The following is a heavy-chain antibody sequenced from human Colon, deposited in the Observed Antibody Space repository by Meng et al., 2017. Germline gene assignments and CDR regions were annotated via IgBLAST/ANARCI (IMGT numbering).Heavy chain of an antibody. CDR3: VRQGMTSYSWGY. J-gene: IGHJ4*02. CDR2: ISQSGTT. Sequence: LQGAGPGLVEPSGTLSLTFAVSSGSISSINWWSWVRQPPGKGLEWIGEISQSGTTYYNPSLKSRVTITGDWSKNQFSLNLNSVTAADTALYYCVRQGMTSYSWGYWGQGTLVTVSS. D-gene: IGHD3-9*01. V-gene: IGHV4-4*02. CDR1: SGSISSINW.